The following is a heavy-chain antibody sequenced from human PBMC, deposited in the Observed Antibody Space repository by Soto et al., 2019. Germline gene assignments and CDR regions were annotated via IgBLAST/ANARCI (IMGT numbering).Heavy chain of an antibody. V-gene: IGHV1-69*13. Sequence: GASVKVSCKAPGDTFNNYAISWVRQAPGQGLEWMGGSIPIFHTANYAQKFQARVTVTADESASTAYMGLSGLRSEDTAEYYCARVGYCNTTNCLFYYYHYGMDVWGRGSTVAVSS. CDR3: ARVGYCNTTNCLFYYYHYGMDV. D-gene: IGHD2-2*01. CDR2: SIPIFHTA. CDR1: GDTFNNYA. J-gene: IGHJ6*02.